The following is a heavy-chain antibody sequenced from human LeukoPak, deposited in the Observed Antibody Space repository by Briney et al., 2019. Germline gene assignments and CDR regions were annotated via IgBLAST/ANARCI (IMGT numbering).Heavy chain of an antibody. CDR3: ARDQKGASCYDK. J-gene: IGHJ4*02. CDR1: GGSFSGYY. Sequence: SETLSLTCAVYGGSFSGYYWSWIRQPPGKGLEWIGYIYYSGSTNYNPSLKSRVTISADTAKNQFSLKLSSVTAADTAVYYCARDQKGASCYDKWGQGTLVTVSS. V-gene: IGHV4-59*01. CDR2: IYYSGST. D-gene: IGHD2-2*01.